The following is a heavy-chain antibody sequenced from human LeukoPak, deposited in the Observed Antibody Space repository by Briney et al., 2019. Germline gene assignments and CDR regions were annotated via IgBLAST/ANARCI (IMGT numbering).Heavy chain of an antibody. CDR2: ISGSGGRT. Sequence: PGGSLRLSCAASGFTFSSYAMSWVRQAPGKGLEWVSTISGSGGRTYYADSVKGRFTISRDKSNNTLSLQMTSLRAGDTAVYYCAKDHDALVPAAQFDYWGQGTLVTVSS. CDR1: GFTFSSYA. J-gene: IGHJ4*02. D-gene: IGHD2-2*01. CDR3: AKDHDALVPAAQFDY. V-gene: IGHV3-23*01.